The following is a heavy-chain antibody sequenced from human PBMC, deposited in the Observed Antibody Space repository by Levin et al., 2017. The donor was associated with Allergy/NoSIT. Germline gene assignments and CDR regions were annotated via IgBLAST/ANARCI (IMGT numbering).Heavy chain of an antibody. V-gene: IGHV4-59*01. CDR3: ARRLFSGDYYHVDY. J-gene: IGHJ4*01. CDR1: GVSISSYY. Sequence: GSLRLSCTVSGVSISSYYWSWIRQPPGKGLEWIGFISNTGSTFYNPSLKSRVTISLDTSKNQFSLRLSSVTPADTAVYYCARRLFSGDYYHVDYWGHGTLVTVSS. D-gene: IGHD1-26*01. CDR2: ISNTGST.